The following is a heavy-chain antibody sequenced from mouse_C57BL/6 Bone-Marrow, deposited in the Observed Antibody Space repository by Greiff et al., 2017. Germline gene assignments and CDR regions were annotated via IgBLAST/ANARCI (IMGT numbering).Heavy chain of an antibody. V-gene: IGHV5-9*01. D-gene: IGHD1-1*01. J-gene: IGHJ1*03. CDR3: SRQVTTVLATKYFDV. CDR1: GFTFSSYT. CDR2: ISGGGGTT. Sequence: EVNVVESGGGLVKPGGSLKLSCAASGFTFSSYTMSWVRQTPGKRLQWVAAISGGGGTTYYPARVKGRFTISRDNDKNILYLQMSSLKSEDTALYYCSRQVTTVLATKYFDVWGTGTTVTVSS.